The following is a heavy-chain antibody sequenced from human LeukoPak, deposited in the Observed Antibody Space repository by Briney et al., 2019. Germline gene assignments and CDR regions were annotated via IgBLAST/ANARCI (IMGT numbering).Heavy chain of an antibody. D-gene: IGHD2-15*01. J-gene: IGHJ4*02. Sequence: SGTLSLTCAVSGGSISSSNWWSWVRQPPGKGLEWIGEIYHSGSTNYNPSLKSRVTISVDKSKNQFSLKLSSVTAADTAVYYCARRCGDCSGGSCPFDYWGQGTLVTVSS. CDR1: GGSISSSNW. CDR3: ARRCGDCSGGSCPFDY. V-gene: IGHV4-4*02. CDR2: IYHSGST.